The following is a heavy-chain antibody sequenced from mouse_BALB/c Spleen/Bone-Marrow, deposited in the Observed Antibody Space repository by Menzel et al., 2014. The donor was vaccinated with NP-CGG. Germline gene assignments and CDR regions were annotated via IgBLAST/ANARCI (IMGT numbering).Heavy chain of an antibody. J-gene: IGHJ4*01. Sequence: EVHLVESGGGLVQPGGSLRLSCTTSGFTFTDYYMSCVRQPPGKALEWLAFIRNKAYGYTTEYSASVRGRFTISRDNSQSILYLQVNTLRAEDSATYYCARFPMDYWGQGTSVTVSS. CDR3: ARFPMDY. CDR2: IRNKAYGYTT. V-gene: IGHV7-3*02. CDR1: GFTFTDYY.